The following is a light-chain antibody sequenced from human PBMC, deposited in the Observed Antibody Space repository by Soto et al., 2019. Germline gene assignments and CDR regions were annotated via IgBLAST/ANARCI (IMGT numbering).Light chain of an antibody. J-gene: IGKJ5*01. CDR2: KAS. CDR1: QSISSW. V-gene: IGKV1-5*03. CDR3: QQYNSYPLT. Sequence: DIQMTQSPSTLSASVGDRVTITCRASQSISSWLAWYQQKPGKAPKLLIYKASSLESGVPSRFSGSGSGTEFTLTISSLQPDDFATYYCQQYNSYPLTFGGGTRLENK.